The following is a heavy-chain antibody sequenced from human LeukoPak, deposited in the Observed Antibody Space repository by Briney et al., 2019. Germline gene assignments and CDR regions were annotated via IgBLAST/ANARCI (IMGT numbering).Heavy chain of an antibody. V-gene: IGHV1-69*04. Sequence: ASVKVSCKASGYTFTSYGISWVRQAPGQGLEWMGRIIPILGIANYAQKFQGRVTITADKSTSTAYMELSSLRSEDTAVYYCASETATYYYDSSGSPFDIWGQGTMVTVSS. CDR3: ASETATYYYDSSGSPFDI. CDR2: IIPILGIA. CDR1: GYTFTSYG. D-gene: IGHD3-22*01. J-gene: IGHJ3*02.